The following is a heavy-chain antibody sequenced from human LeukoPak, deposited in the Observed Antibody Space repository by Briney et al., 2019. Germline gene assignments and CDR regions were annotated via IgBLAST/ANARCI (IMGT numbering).Heavy chain of an antibody. D-gene: IGHD6-6*01. CDR2: ISSSGSTI. Sequence: PGGSLRLSCAASGFTFSSYEMNWVRQAPGKGLEWVSYISSSGSTIYYADSVTGRFTISRDNAKNSPYLQMNSLRAEDTAVYYCARASYSTSRGYFDYWGQGTLVTVSS. V-gene: IGHV3-48*03. J-gene: IGHJ4*02. CDR1: GFTFSSYE. CDR3: ARASYSTSRGYFDY.